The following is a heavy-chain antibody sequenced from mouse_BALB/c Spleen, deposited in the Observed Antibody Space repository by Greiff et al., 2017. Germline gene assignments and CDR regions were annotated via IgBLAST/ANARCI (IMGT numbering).Heavy chain of an antibody. CDR3: ARPPLGLYWYFDV. V-gene: IGHV14-3*02. CDR1: GFNIKDTY. Sequence: EVQLQQSGAELVKPGASVKLSCTASGFNIKDTYMHWVKQRPEQGLEWIGRIDPGNGNTKYDPKFQGKATITADTSSNTAYLQLSSLTSEDTAVYYCARPPLGLYWYFDVWGAGTTVTVSS. J-gene: IGHJ1*01. CDR2: IDPGNGNT. D-gene: IGHD4-1*01.